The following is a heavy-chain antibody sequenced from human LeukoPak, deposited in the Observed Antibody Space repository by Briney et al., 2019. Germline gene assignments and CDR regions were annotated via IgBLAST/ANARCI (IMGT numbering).Heavy chain of an antibody. CDR1: GFTFSDYY. J-gene: IGHJ5*02. Sequence: PGGSLRLSCAASGFTFSDYYMSWIRQAPGKGLEWVSYISSSGSTIYYADSVKGRSTISRDNAKNSLYLQMNSLRAEDTAVYYCARDDWNYAYGFDPWGQGTLVTVSS. V-gene: IGHV3-11*04. CDR2: ISSSGSTI. D-gene: IGHD1-7*01. CDR3: ARDDWNYAYGFDP.